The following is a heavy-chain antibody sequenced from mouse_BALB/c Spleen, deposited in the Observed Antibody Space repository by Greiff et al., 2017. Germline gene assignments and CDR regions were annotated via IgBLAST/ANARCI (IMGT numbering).Heavy chain of an antibody. Sequence: VQLKESGPGLVKPSQSLSLTCTVTGYSITSDYAWNWIRQFPGNKLEWMGYISYSGSTSYNPSLRSRISITRDTSKNQFFLQLNSVTTEDTATYYCARFHYWGQGTTLTVSS. V-gene: IGHV3-2*02. CDR1: GYSITSDYA. CDR3: ARFHY. J-gene: IGHJ2*01. CDR2: ISYSGST.